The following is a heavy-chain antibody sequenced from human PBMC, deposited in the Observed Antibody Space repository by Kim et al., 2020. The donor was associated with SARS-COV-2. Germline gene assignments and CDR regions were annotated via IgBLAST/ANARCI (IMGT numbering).Heavy chain of an antibody. V-gene: IGHV4-34*01. J-gene: IGHJ4*02. CDR3: ARGGGWSGYYLDY. CDR1: GGSFSAYY. Sequence: SETLSLTCAVYGGSFSAYYWTWIRQSPGKGLEWIGEINHSGSANYNPSLNSRVTISVDTSRNQFSLRLNSLTPADTAFYYCARGGGWSGYYLDYWGQGTLVTVSS. CDR2: INHSGSA. D-gene: IGHD3-3*01.